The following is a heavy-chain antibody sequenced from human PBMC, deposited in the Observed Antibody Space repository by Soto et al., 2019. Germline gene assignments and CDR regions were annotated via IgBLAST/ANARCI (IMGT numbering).Heavy chain of an antibody. CDR3: ARISCKGGSCYFDFDH. CDR2: INPSGEHT. Sequence: ASVKVSCKASGYSFKNHYMHWVRQAPGRGLEWVGIINPSGEHTNYAQQFRGRVAMTRDTSTSTAYMELRSLRSEDTAVYFCARISCKGGSCYFDFDHWGQGTLVTVSS. V-gene: IGHV1-46*02. D-gene: IGHD2-15*01. CDR1: GYSFKNHY. J-gene: IGHJ4*02.